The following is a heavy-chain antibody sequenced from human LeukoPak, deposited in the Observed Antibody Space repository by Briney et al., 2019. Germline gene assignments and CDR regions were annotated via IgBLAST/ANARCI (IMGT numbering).Heavy chain of an antibody. CDR3: ARDLFLYYDFWSGYWFDP. D-gene: IGHD3-3*01. CDR1: GGTFSSYA. CDR2: IIPILGIA. V-gene: IGHV1-69*04. J-gene: IGHJ5*02. Sequence: GASVKVSCKASGGTFSSYAISWVRQAPGQGLEWMGRIIPILGIANYAQKFQGRVTITADKSTSTAYMELSSLRSEDTAVYYCARDLFLYYDFWSGYWFDPWGQGTLVTVSS.